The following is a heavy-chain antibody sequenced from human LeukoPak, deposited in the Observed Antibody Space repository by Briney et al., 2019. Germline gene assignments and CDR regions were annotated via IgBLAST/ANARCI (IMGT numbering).Heavy chain of an antibody. D-gene: IGHD3-10*01. CDR3: AREYARGGFDP. CDR1: GFTFSSYA. Sequence: GGSLRLSCAASGFTFSSYAMHWVRQAPGKGLEWVAVISYDGSNKYYADSVKGRFTISRDNSKNPLYLQLNSLRAEDTAVYYCAREYARGGFDPWGQGTLVTVSS. V-gene: IGHV3-30-3*01. J-gene: IGHJ5*02. CDR2: ISYDGSNK.